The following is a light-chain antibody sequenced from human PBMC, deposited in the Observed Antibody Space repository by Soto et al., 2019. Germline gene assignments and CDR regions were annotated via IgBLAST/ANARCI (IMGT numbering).Light chain of an antibody. CDR3: QQYGSSLWT. CDR1: QSISXXX. V-gene: IGKV3-20*01. CDR2: GAS. J-gene: IGKJ1*01. Sequence: DIVLTQSPGTLSLSPGERATLSCRASQSISXXXXXXXXXXXXXXXRLLIYGASRRATDIPDRFSGSGSGTDFTLTISRLQPEDFAVYYCQQYGSSLWTVGQGTKVDIK.